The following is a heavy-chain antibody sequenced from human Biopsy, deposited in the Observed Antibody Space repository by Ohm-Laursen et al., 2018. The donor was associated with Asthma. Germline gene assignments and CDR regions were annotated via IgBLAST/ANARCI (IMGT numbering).Heavy chain of an antibody. CDR3: ARGVDRVTGLLDHFDS. J-gene: IGHJ4*02. Sequence: TLTLTCTVSGGSINNFYWSWIRQPPGKGLESIWHVYYSGSTNYNPSLKSRVTISIDASKNQFSLKLTSVTAADTAVYYCARGVDRVTGLLDHFDSWGQGTLVTVSS. CDR2: VYYSGST. CDR1: GGSINNFY. V-gene: IGHV4-59*01. D-gene: IGHD2-21*02.